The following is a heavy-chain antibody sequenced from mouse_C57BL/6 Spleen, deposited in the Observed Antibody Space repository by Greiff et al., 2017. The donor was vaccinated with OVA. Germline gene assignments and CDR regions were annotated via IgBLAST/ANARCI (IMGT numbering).Heavy chain of an antibody. Sequence: QVTLKVSGPGILQSSQTLSLTCSFSGFSLSTSGMGVSWIRQPSGKGLEWLAHIYWDDDKRYNPSLKSRLTISKDTSRNQVFLKITSVDTADTATYYCARIGTTVVAHYYAMDYWGQGTSVTVSS. CDR2: IYWDDDK. V-gene: IGHV8-12*01. J-gene: IGHJ4*01. CDR1: GFSLSTSGMG. CDR3: ARIGTTVVAHYYAMDY. D-gene: IGHD1-1*01.